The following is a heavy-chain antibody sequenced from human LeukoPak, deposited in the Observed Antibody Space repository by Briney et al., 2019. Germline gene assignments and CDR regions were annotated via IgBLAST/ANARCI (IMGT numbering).Heavy chain of an antibody. CDR1: GVSISSGGYY. Sequence: SQTLSLTGTGSGVSISSGGYYWSWLRQPPGKGREWSGYIYHSGSTYYNPSLKSRVTISVDRTKNQCSLKLSSVTAADTAVYYCARGDGAYSNYDYWGQGTLVTVSS. D-gene: IGHD4-11*01. J-gene: IGHJ4*02. CDR2: IYHSGST. V-gene: IGHV4-30-2*01. CDR3: ARGDGAYSNYDY.